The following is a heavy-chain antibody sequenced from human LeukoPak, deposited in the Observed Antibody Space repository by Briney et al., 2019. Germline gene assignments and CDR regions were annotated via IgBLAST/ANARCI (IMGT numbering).Heavy chain of an antibody. CDR1: GYTFTSYS. Sequence: ASVKVSCKAAGYTFTSYSFTWVRQAPGQGPEWVGWINTYSGNTNYAQKYQGRVTMTTDTSTSTAYMELRSLRSDDTAVYYCARSNLYYDSSGFDYWGQGTLVTVSS. CDR3: ARSNLYYDSSGFDY. V-gene: IGHV1-18*01. CDR2: INTYSGNT. D-gene: IGHD3-22*01. J-gene: IGHJ4*02.